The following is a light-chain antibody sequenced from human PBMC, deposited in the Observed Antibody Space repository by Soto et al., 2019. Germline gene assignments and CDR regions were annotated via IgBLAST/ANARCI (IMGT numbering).Light chain of an antibody. Sequence: EIVLTQSPGTVSLSPWERSTLSCRASQSVSNNYLAWYQQKPGQAPRLLIYGASNRATGIPDRFSGSGSGTDFTLTISRLEPEDFAVYYCQQYGSSGTFGQGTKVE. J-gene: IGKJ1*01. V-gene: IGKV3-20*01. CDR1: QSVSNNY. CDR3: QQYGSSGT. CDR2: GAS.